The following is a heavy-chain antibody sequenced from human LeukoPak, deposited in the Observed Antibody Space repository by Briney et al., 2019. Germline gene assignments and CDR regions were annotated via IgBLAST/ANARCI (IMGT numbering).Heavy chain of an antibody. Sequence: SETLSLTCTVSGGSISSSSYYWSWIRQPPGKGLEWIGYIYYSGSTNYNPSLKSRVTISVDTSKIQFSLELSSVTAADTAVYYCARDGRIRGYCSSSCHSVDAFDIWGQGTMVTVSS. J-gene: IGHJ3*02. CDR2: IYYSGST. V-gene: IGHV4-61*01. CDR3: ARDGRIRGYCSSSCHSVDAFDI. CDR1: GGSISSSSYY. D-gene: IGHD2-2*01.